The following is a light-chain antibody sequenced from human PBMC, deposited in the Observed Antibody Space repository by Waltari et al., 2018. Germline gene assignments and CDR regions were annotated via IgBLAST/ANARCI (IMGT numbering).Light chain of an antibody. Sequence: DIVMTQSPDSLAVSLGERARISCKSTQSVLYSSNNKNYLAWYQHKPGQPPRLLLYWASTRASGAPDRFTGSGSGTDFTLTISSLQAEDVAVYYCHQYYTTPRTFGQGTKVEIK. CDR2: WAS. J-gene: IGKJ1*01. V-gene: IGKV4-1*01. CDR1: QSVLYSSNNKNY. CDR3: HQYYTTPRT.